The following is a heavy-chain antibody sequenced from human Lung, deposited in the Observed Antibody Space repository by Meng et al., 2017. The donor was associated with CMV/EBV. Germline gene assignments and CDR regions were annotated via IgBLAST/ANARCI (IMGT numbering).Heavy chain of an antibody. D-gene: IGHD3-22*01. CDR2: IISEADGGTT. CDR3: ATDLYYDDSGLRDY. Sequence: FTFSNAWLSWVRQAPGKGLEWVGRIISEADGGTTHHAAPVKGRFTISRDDSKNTLYLQMNSLKTEDTAMYYCATDLYYDDSGLRDYWGRGTLVTVSS. V-gene: IGHV3-15*01. J-gene: IGHJ4*02. CDR1: FTFSNAW.